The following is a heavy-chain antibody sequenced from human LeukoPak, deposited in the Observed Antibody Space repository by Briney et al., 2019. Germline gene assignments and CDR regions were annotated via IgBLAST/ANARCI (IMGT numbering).Heavy chain of an antibody. CDR1: GFTFSDYY. CDR3: ARLGLEVGGPNWFDP. V-gene: IGHV3-11*04. D-gene: IGHD1-1*01. Sequence: GGSLRLSCAASGFTFSDYYMSWIRQTPGKGLEWVSYISRSGNTIYYADSVKGRFTISRDNAKNSLYLQMNSLRVEDTAVYYCARLGLEVGGPNWFDPWGQGTLVTVSS. CDR2: ISRSGNTI. J-gene: IGHJ5*02.